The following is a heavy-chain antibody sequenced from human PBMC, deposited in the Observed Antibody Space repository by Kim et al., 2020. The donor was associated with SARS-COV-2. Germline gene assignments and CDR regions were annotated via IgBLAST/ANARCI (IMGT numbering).Heavy chain of an antibody. CDR3: AKEDHDSSGYYYFDY. Sequence: DCVKGRFTISRDNSKNTLYLQMNSLRAEDTAVYYSAKEDHDSSGYYYFDYWGQGTLVTVSS. D-gene: IGHD3-22*01. V-gene: IGHV3-30*02. J-gene: IGHJ4*02.